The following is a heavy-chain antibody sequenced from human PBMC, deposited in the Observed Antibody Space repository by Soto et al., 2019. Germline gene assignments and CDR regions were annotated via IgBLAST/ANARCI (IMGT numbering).Heavy chain of an antibody. V-gene: IGHV6-1*01. CDR1: GDSVSSNSAA. Sequence: PSQTLSLTCAISGDSVSSNSAAWNWIRQSPSRGLEWLGRTYYRSKWYNDYAVSVKSRITINPDTSKNQFSLQLNSVTPEDTAVYYCARDPVVLMVYAIWAAFDIWGQGTMVTVS. CDR2: TYYRSKWYN. J-gene: IGHJ3*02. CDR3: ARDPVVLMVYAIWAAFDI. D-gene: IGHD2-8*01.